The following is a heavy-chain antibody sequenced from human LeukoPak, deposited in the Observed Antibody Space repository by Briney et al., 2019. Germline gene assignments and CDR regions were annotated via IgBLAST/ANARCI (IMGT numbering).Heavy chain of an antibody. J-gene: IGHJ6*03. CDR2: INPSGGST. CDR3: ASSTSDSSGYPPHYYYYMDV. CDR1: GYTFTSNY. Sequence: GASVKVSCKAFGYTFTSNYMHWVRQAPGRGLEWMGIINPSGGSTSYAQKFQGRVTMTRDTSTSTVYMELSSLRSEDTAVYYCASSTSDSSGYPPHYYYYMDVWGKGTTVTISS. V-gene: IGHV1-46*01. D-gene: IGHD3-22*01.